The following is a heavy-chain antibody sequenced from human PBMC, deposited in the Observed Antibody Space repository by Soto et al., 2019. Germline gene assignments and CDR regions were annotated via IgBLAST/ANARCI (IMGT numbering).Heavy chain of an antibody. CDR1: GYSITSGYY. CDR2: IYHSGST. Sequence: SGTLSLTCAVSGYSITSGYYWGWVRQPPGKGLEWIGSIYHSGSTYYNPSLKSRVTISVDTPQKLFSLKLSSVTAADTAVYYCARLPYSYSGYDETYFDYWGQGTLITVS. CDR3: ARLPYSYSGYDETYFDY. V-gene: IGHV4-38-2*01. D-gene: IGHD5-12*01. J-gene: IGHJ4*02.